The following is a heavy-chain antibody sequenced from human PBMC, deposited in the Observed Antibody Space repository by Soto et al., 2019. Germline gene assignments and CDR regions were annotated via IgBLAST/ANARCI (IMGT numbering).Heavy chain of an antibody. CDR2: IYYSGST. CDR3: ARGYSSGFFDN. J-gene: IGHJ4*02. Sequence: ETLSLTCTVSDGSISGSSYYWGWIRQSPGKGLEWIGSIYYSGSTSHNPSLKSRVTISVDTSKNQFALNLSSVTAADTAVNNWARGYSSGFFDNWGQGSLVPVSS. V-gene: IGHV4-39*01. CDR1: DGSISGSSYY. D-gene: IGHD6-19*01.